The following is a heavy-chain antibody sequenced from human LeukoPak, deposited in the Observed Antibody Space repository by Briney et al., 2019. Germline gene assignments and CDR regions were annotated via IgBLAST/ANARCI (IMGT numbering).Heavy chain of an antibody. CDR3: ASLYGDYGPGGFDY. CDR2: IYHSGST. J-gene: IGHJ4*02. Sequence: SETLSLTCAVSGYSISSGYYWGWIRQPPGKGLEWIGSIYHSGSTYYNPSLKSRVTISVDTCKNQFSLKLSSVTAADTAVYYCASLYGDYGPGGFDYWGQGTLVTVSS. CDR1: GYSISSGYY. V-gene: IGHV4-38-2*01. D-gene: IGHD4-17*01.